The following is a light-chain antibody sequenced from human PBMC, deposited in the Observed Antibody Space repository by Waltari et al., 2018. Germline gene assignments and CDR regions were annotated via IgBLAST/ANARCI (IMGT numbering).Light chain of an antibody. J-gene: IGKJ1*01. CDR2: KAS. CDR1: QSIGNW. Sequence: DILMTQSPSTLSASVGDRVTITCRASQSIGNWLAWYQQKSGKVPKALIYKASVLASRVPSRFSGSGSETEFTLIISGLQVDDAATYYCQQYNNAWTFGQGTKVEIK. CDR3: QQYNNAWT. V-gene: IGKV1-5*03.